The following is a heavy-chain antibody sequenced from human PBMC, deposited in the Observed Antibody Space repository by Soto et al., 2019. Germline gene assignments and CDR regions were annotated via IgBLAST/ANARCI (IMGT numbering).Heavy chain of an antibody. CDR3: ATDRGAVSGLGVDIPLFDY. CDR1: GLNFKEAW. V-gene: IGHV3-15*01. J-gene: IGHJ4*02. CDR2: IKNYHDGGAT. Sequence: PGGSLRLSCAASGLNFKEAWMNWVRHVPGKGLEWIGRIKNYHDGGATDYSAPVKGRSTISRGDSKNTMHLQMNSLKTEDTAVYYCATDRGAVSGLGVDIPLFDYWGQGTLVTVSS. D-gene: IGHD3-3*01.